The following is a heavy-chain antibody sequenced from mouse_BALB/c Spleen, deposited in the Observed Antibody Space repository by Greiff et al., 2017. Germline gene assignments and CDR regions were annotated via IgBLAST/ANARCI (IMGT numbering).Heavy chain of an antibody. CDR1: GFTFSDYY. CDR2: ISDGGSYT. Sequence: EVKLVESGGGLVKPGGSLKLSCAVSGFTFSDYYMYWVRQTPEKRLEWVATISDGGSYTYYPDSVKGRFTISRDNAKNNLYLQMSSLKSEDTAMYYRARGDSGSSYYAMDYWGQGTSVTVSS. CDR3: ARGDSGSSYYAMDY. D-gene: IGHD1-1*01. J-gene: IGHJ4*01. V-gene: IGHV5-4*02.